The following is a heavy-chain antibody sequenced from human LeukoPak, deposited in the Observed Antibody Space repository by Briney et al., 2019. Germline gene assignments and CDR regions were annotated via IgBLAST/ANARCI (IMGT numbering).Heavy chain of an antibody. CDR1: GDSVSSNSAT. Sequence: SQTLSLTCAIFGDSVSSNSATWNWIRQSPSKALGWRGGPYYRSKWYNEYAVSVKSRITINPDTSKNQFSLQLNSVTPEDTAVYYCVRDGESANWYFDLWGRGTLVTVSS. V-gene: IGHV6-1*01. CDR3: VRDGESANWYFDL. CDR2: PYYRSKWYN. J-gene: IGHJ2*01. D-gene: IGHD3-10*01.